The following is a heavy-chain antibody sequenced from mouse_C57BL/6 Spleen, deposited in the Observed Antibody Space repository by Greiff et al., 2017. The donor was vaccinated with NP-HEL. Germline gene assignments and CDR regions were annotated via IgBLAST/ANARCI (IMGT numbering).Heavy chain of an antibody. CDR2: IDPETGGT. CDR3: TREGIGNYLFDY. Sequence: QVQLKQSGAELVRPGASVTLSCKASGYTFTDYEMHWVKQTPVHGLEWIGAIDPETGGTAYNQKFKGKAILTADKSSSTAYMELRSLTSEDSAVYYCTREGIGNYLFDYWGQGTTLTVSS. J-gene: IGHJ2*01. V-gene: IGHV1-15*01. CDR1: GYTFTDYE. D-gene: IGHD5-5*01.